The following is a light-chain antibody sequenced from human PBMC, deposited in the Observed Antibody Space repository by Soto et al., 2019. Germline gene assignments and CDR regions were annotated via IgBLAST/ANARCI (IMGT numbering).Light chain of an antibody. CDR1: QIVRNSY. CDR2: GAS. Sequence: EIVLTPSPGTLSLSPGEGATLSCRASQIVRNSYLAWYQQKPGQAPRLLISGASNRATGIPDRFSGSGSGREFTLTISRLEPEDVAVFYCHQYADSPETFGQGTKGDIK. V-gene: IGKV3-20*01. J-gene: IGKJ1*01. CDR3: HQYADSPET.